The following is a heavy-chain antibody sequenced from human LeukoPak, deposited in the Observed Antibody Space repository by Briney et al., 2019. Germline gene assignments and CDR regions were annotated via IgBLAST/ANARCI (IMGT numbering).Heavy chain of an antibody. CDR3: ARAPGYCSGGSCYSLLDY. Sequence: PGGSLRLSCAASGHTVSSNYMSWVRQAPGKGLEWVSIIYSGGSTYYADSVKGRFTISRDNSKNTLYLQMNSLRAEDTAVYYCARAPGYCSGGSCYSLLDYWGQGTLVTVSS. D-gene: IGHD2-15*01. J-gene: IGHJ4*02. CDR1: GHTVSSNY. CDR2: IYSGGST. V-gene: IGHV3-53*01.